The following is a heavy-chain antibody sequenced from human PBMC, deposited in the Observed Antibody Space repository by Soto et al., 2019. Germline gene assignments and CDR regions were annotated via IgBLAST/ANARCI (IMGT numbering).Heavy chain of an antibody. J-gene: IGHJ6*02. Sequence: HPGGSLRLSCAASGFTFSSYEMNWVRQAPGKGLEWVSYISSSGSTIYYADSVKGRFTISRDNAKNSLYLQMNSLRAEDTAVYYCASKIFGVVRGYYGMDVWGQGTTVTVSS. CDR1: GFTFSSYE. D-gene: IGHD3-3*01. CDR3: ASKIFGVVRGYYGMDV. V-gene: IGHV3-48*03. CDR2: ISSSGSTI.